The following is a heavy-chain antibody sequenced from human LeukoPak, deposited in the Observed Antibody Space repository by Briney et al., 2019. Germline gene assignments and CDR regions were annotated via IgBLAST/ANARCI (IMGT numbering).Heavy chain of an antibody. J-gene: IGHJ5*02. D-gene: IGHD5-18*01. V-gene: IGHV4-34*01. Sequence: SETLSLACAVYGGSFSGYYWSWIRQPPGKGLEWIGEINHSGSTNYNPSLKSRVTISVDTSKNQFSLKLSSVTAADTAVYYCARGRYSYGSWGQGTLVTVSS. CDR1: GGSFSGYY. CDR3: ARGRYSYGS. CDR2: INHSGST.